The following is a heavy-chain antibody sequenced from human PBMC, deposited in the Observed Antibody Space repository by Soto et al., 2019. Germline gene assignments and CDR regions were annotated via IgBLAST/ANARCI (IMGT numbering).Heavy chain of an antibody. D-gene: IGHD6-19*01. Sequence: QVQLVQSGGGLVKPGESLRLSCAVSGFDFSDYYMSWIRQAPGKGLEWISCISGSGRTIYYADSVKGRFTISRDNAKKSLYLQMNSLRAEDTAVYYCARDLAVAGNIWGQGTLVTVSS. CDR2: ISGSGRTI. CDR3: ARDLAVAGNI. J-gene: IGHJ4*02. V-gene: IGHV3-11*04. CDR1: GFDFSDYY.